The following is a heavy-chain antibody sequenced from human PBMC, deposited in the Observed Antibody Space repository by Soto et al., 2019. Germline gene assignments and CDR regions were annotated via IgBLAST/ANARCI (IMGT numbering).Heavy chain of an antibody. CDR2: ISSSGSTI. D-gene: IGHD5-12*01. CDR3: ARVGNSTSGYEIYWYFDL. CDR1: ESTLVTT. J-gene: IGHJ2*01. V-gene: IGHV3-11*01. Sequence: QVQLVESGEAWSKLEGSWSLSVPASESTLVTTYWAGIARPPGRGREGVSYISSSGSTIYYADPVKGRFTISRDNAKNSLYLQMNSLRAEDTAVYYCARVGNSTSGYEIYWYFDLWGRGTLVTVSS.